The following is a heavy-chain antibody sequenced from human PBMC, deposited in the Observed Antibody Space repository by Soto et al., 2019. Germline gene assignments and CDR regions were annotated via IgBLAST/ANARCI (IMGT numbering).Heavy chain of an antibody. CDR2: ISGSGGST. V-gene: IGHV3-23*01. Sequence: PGGSLRLSCAASGFTFSSYAMSWVRQAPGKGLEWVSAISGSGGSTYYADSVKGRFTISRDNSKNTLYLQMNSLRAEDTAVYYWAKGPRDDSWGGKDSGGQGTRATASP. J-gene: IGHJ4*02. CDR3: AKGPRDDSWGGKDS. CDR1: GFTFSSYA. D-gene: IGHD3-3*01.